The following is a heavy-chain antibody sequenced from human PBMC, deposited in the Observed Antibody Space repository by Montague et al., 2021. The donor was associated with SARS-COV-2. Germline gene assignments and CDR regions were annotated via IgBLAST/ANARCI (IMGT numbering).Heavy chain of an antibody. V-gene: IGHV4-4*02. CDR1: GGSISSINW. Sequence: SETLSLTCVVSGGSISSINWWSWVRQPPGKGLEWIGEIYHSGSTNYNPSLKSRVIISVDKSKNQFSLKLSSVTAADTAVYYCARLLPDGTVAATDIPFDSWGQGTLVTVSS. CDR2: IYHSGST. D-gene: IGHD2-21*02. CDR3: ARLLPDGTVAATDIPFDS. J-gene: IGHJ4*02.